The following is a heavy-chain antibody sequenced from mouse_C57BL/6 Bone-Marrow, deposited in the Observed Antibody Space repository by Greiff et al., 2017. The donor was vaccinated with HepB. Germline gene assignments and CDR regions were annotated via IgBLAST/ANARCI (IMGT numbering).Heavy chain of an antibody. Sequence: VQLQQSGAELVRPGASVKLSCTASGFNIKDDYMHWVKQRPEQGLEWIGWIDPKNGDTEYASKFQGKATITADTSSNTAYLQLSSLTSEDTAVYYCTTGDMDYWGQGTSVTVSS. CDR1: GFNIKDDY. V-gene: IGHV14-4*01. CDR2: IDPKNGDT. J-gene: IGHJ4*01. CDR3: TTGDMDY.